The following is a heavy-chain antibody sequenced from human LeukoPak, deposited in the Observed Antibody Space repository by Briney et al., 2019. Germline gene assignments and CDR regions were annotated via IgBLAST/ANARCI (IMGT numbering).Heavy chain of an antibody. V-gene: IGHV3-21*01. Sequence: GGSLRLSCAASGFTFSSYSMNWVRQAPGKGLEWVSSISSSSSYIYYADSVKGRFTISRDNAKNSLYLQMNSLRAEDTAVYYCARDSIGGDYFDYWGQGTLVTVSS. D-gene: IGHD6-6*01. CDR2: ISSSSSYI. CDR1: GFTFSSYS. J-gene: IGHJ4*02. CDR3: ARDSIGGDYFDY.